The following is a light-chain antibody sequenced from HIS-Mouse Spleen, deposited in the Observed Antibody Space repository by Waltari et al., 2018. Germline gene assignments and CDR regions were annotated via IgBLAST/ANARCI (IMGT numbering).Light chain of an antibody. V-gene: IGKV1-9*01. Sequence: DIQLTQSQSFLSPSVGARVTITCRASQGISSYLAWYQQKPGKAPKLLIYAASTLQSGVPSRFSGSGSGTEFTLTISSLQPEDFATYYCQQLNSYPPTFGQGTKVEIK. CDR2: AAS. CDR3: QQLNSYPPT. J-gene: IGKJ1*01. CDR1: QGISSY.